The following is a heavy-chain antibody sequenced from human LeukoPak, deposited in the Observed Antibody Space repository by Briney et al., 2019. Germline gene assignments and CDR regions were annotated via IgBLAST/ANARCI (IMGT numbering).Heavy chain of an antibody. Sequence: SETLSLTCTVSGGSISSSSYYWGWIRQPPGKGLEWIGSIYYSGGTYYNPSLKSRVTISVDTSKNQFSLKLSSVTAADTAVYYCARLWFGDLAFDPWGQGTLVTVSS. J-gene: IGHJ5*02. V-gene: IGHV4-39*01. CDR1: GGSISSSSYY. D-gene: IGHD3-10*01. CDR3: ARLWFGDLAFDP. CDR2: IYYSGGT.